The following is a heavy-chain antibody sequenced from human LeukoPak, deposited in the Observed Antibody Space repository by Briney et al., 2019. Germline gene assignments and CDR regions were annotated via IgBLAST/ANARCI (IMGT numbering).Heavy chain of an antibody. CDR3: ASDGEYQLLFGHFDY. Sequence: GASVKVSCKASGYTFTSYYMHWVRQAPGQGLEWMGIINPSGGSTSYAQKFQGRVTMTRDTSTSTVYMELSSLRSEDTAVYYCASDGEYQLLFGHFDYWGQGTLVTVSS. CDR2: INPSGGST. D-gene: IGHD2-2*01. V-gene: IGHV1-46*01. J-gene: IGHJ4*02. CDR1: GYTFTSYY.